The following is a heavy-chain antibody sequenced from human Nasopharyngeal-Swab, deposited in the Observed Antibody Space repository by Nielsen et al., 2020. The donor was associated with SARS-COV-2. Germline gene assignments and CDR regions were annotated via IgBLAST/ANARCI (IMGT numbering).Heavy chain of an antibody. CDR2: IYYSGST. V-gene: IGHV4-31*03. J-gene: IGHJ4*02. CDR1: GGSISSYY. Sequence: LRLSCTVSGGSISSYYWSWIRQHPGKGLEWIGYIYYSGSTYYNPSLKSRVTISVDTSKNQFSLKLTSVTAADTAVFFCARGRYTAWSTSYYFDYWGQGTLVTVSS. D-gene: IGHD5-18*01. CDR3: ARGRYTAWSTSYYFDY.